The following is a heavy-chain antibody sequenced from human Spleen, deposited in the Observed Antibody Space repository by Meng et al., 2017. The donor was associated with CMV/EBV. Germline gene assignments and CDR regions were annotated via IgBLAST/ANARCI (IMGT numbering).Heavy chain of an antibody. V-gene: IGHV3-53*01. D-gene: IGHD3-16*01. J-gene: IGHJ4*02. Sequence: GESLKISCAISGFTFSRYRMNWVRQAPGKGLEWVSVIYSGGSTYYADSVKGRFTISRDNSKNTLYLQMNSLRAEDTAVYYCARRMGGPYYFDYWGQGTLVTVSS. CDR3: ARRMGGPYYFDY. CDR1: GFTFSRYR. CDR2: IYSGGST.